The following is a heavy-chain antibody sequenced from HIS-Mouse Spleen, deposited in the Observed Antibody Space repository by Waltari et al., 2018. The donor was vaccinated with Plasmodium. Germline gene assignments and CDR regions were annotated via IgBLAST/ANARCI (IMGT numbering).Heavy chain of an antibody. V-gene: IGHV3-53*01. Sequence: EVQLVESGGGLIQPGGSLRLSCAASGFTVRSNSMSWVRQAPGKGLEWVSVIYSGGSTYYADSVKGRFTISRDNSKNTLYLQMNSLRAEDTAVYYCARGMKSSSSAFDIWGQGTMVTVSS. CDR1: GFTVRSNS. CDR2: IYSGGST. J-gene: IGHJ3*02. CDR3: ARGMKSSSSAFDI. D-gene: IGHD6-6*01.